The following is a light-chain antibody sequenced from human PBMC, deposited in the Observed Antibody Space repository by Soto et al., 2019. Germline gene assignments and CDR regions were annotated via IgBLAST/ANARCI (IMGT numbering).Light chain of an antibody. CDR1: ESVDRY. Sequence: VLTQSPDVLSLSPGQTATLSCRASESVDRYVAWYQQKPGQAPRLLIYGASSRATGIPNRFSGSGSGTDFTLTISRLEPEDFAVYYCQQYGNSPQTFGQGTKVDIK. J-gene: IGKJ1*01. CDR2: GAS. CDR3: QQYGNSPQT. V-gene: IGKV3-20*01.